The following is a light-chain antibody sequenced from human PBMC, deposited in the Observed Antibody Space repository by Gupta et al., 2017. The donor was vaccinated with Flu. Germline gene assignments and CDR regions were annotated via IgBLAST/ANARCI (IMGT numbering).Light chain of an antibody. Sequence: GDRVTITCRASQRTGVWLAWYQQKPGKAPKLLVYKASSLQRGVSSRFSGSGSGTEFTLTISSLQPDDFATYYCQQYSSYLWTFGQGTKVEIK. CDR2: KAS. J-gene: IGKJ1*01. CDR3: QQYSSYLWT. V-gene: IGKV1-5*03. CDR1: QRTGVW.